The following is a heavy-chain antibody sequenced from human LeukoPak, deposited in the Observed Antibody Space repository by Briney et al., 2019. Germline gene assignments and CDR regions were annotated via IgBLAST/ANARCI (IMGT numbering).Heavy chain of an antibody. J-gene: IGHJ4*02. Sequence: GGSLKLSCAASGFTFSGSAMHWVRQASGKGLEWVGRIRSKANSYATAYAASVKGRFTISRDDSKNTAYLQMNSLRAEDTAVYYCAKASYCSGGSCYYHYFDYWGQGTLVTVSS. V-gene: IGHV3-73*01. D-gene: IGHD2-15*01. CDR2: IRSKANSYAT. CDR3: AKASYCSGGSCYYHYFDY. CDR1: GFTFSGSA.